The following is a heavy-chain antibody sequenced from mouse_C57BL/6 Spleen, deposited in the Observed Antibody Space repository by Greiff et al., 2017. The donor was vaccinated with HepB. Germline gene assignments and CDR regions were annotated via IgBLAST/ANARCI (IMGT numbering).Heavy chain of an antibody. J-gene: IGHJ3*01. Sequence: EVKLMESGPGLVKPSQSLSLTCSVTGYSITSGYYWNWIRQFPGNKLEWMGYISYDGSNNYNPSLKNRISITRDTSKNQFFLKLNSVTTEDTATYYCARGDGYFPWFAYWGQGTLVTVSA. CDR1: GYSITSGYY. CDR3: ARGDGYFPWFAY. V-gene: IGHV3-6*01. CDR2: ISYDGSN. D-gene: IGHD2-3*01.